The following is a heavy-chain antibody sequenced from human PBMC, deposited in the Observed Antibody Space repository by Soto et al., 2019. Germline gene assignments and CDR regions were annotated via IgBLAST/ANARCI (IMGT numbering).Heavy chain of an antibody. V-gene: IGHV1-3*01. D-gene: IGHD3-10*01. CDR2: IKAGNDDT. CDR3: ARGEMVFDY. Sequence: QVQLVQSGAEVKKPGASVKVSCKASGYSLTSFAMHWVRQAPGQRLEWMGLIKAGNDDTEYSEKFQGRVTITRDTSASTAYMELSSLGSEDTAVYYCARGEMVFDYWGQGTLVTVSS. CDR1: GYSLTSFA. J-gene: IGHJ4*02.